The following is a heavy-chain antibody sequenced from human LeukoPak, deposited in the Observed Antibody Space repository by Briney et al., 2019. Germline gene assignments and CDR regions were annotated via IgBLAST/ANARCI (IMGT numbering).Heavy chain of an antibody. CDR2: IIPIFGTA. CDR1: GYTFTSYG. Sequence: ASVKVSCKASGYTFTSYGISWVRQAPGQGLEWMGGIIPIFGTANYAQKFQGRVTITTDESTSTAYMELSSLRSEDTAVYYCARDRGCSSTSCYSPPFDYWGQGTLVTVSS. V-gene: IGHV1-69*05. D-gene: IGHD2-2*01. J-gene: IGHJ4*02. CDR3: ARDRGCSSTSCYSPPFDY.